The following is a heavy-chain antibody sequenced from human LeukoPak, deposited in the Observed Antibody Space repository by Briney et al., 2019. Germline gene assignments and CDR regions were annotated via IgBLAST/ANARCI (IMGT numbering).Heavy chain of an antibody. D-gene: IGHD6-6*01. CDR3: ARGTLIITALIDY. CDR1: GFTFSSNW. J-gene: IGHJ4*02. V-gene: IGHV3-74*01. Sequence: GGSLRLSCAASGFTFSSNWMHWVRHAPGKGLVWVSRIKSDGSITSYADSVKGRFTISRDNAKNTLYLQMNSLRAEDTAVYYCARGTLIITALIDYWGQGTLVTVSS. CDR2: IKSDGSIT.